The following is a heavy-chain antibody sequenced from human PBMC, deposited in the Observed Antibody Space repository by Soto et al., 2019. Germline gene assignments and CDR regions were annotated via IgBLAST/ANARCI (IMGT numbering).Heavy chain of an antibody. V-gene: IGHV3-48*01. CDR1: GFTFSSYS. J-gene: IGHJ4*02. Sequence: PVGSLRLSCAASGFTFSSYSMNWVRQAPGKGLDWISYISASTSSIYYADSVKGRFTISRDNSKNTLYLQMNSLRAEDTAVYYCAREPHYYFDYWGQGTLVTVSS. CDR2: ISASTSSI. CDR3: AREPHYYFDY.